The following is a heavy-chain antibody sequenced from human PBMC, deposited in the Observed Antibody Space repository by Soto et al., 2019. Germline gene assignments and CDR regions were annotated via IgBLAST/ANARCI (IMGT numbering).Heavy chain of an antibody. CDR2: IIPIFGTA. CDR1: GGTFSSYA. D-gene: IGHD6-13*01. J-gene: IGHJ5*02. CDR3: ARGQQLAENWFDP. V-gene: IGHV1-69*13. Sequence: VASVKVSCKASGGTFSSYAISWVRQAPGQGLEWMGGIIPIFGTANYAQKFQGRVTITADESTSTAYMELSSLRSEDTAVYYCARGQQLAENWFDPWGQGTLVTVSS.